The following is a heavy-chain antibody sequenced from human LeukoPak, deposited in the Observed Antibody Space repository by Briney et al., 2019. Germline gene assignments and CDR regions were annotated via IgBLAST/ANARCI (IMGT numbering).Heavy chain of an antibody. CDR1: GGSFSGYY. Sequence: SETLSLTCAVYGGSFSGYYWSWIRQSPGKGLEWIGEINHSGSTNYNPSLKSRVTMSLDTSKNQFSLNLSSVTGADTAVYHCARGGPGSGYHYYLDYWGQGTLVTVSS. J-gene: IGHJ4*02. CDR2: INHSGST. CDR3: ARGGPGSGYHYYLDY. D-gene: IGHD3-22*01. V-gene: IGHV4-34*01.